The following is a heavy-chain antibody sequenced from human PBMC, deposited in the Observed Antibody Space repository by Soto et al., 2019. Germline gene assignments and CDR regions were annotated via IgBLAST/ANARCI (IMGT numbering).Heavy chain of an antibody. Sequence: QVQLVQSGAEEKKPGASVKVSCKASGYTFTSYAMHWVRQAPGQRLEWMGWINAGNGNTKYSQKFQGRVTITRDTFASTAYMELSSLRSEDTAVYYCARVGGWYVPDYWGQGTLVTVSS. J-gene: IGHJ4*02. D-gene: IGHD6-19*01. CDR1: GYTFTSYA. V-gene: IGHV1-3*05. CDR3: ARVGGWYVPDY. CDR2: INAGNGNT.